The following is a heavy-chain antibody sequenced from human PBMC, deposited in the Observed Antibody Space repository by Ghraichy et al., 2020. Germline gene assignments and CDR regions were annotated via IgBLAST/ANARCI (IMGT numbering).Heavy chain of an antibody. Sequence: GESLNISCAASGFTFSSYAMSWVRQAPGKGLEWVSAISGSGGSTYYADSVKGRFTISRDNSKNTLYLQMNSLRAEDTAVYYCAKAAYYYDSSGYYPDYWGQGTLVTVSS. CDR2: ISGSGGST. CDR3: AKAAYYYDSSGYYPDY. D-gene: IGHD3-22*01. V-gene: IGHV3-23*01. CDR1: GFTFSSYA. J-gene: IGHJ4*02.